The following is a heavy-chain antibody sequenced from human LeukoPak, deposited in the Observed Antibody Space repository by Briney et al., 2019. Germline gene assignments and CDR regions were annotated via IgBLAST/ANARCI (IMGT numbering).Heavy chain of an antibody. D-gene: IGHD2-2*01. CDR3: ARTHCSSTSCFISSYGMDV. J-gene: IGHJ6*04. CDR1: GGTFSSYA. Sequence: ASVKVSCKASGGTFSSYAISWVRQAPGQGLEWMGGIIPIFGTAYYAQKFQGRVTITADKSTSTAYMELSSLRSGDTAVYYCARTHCSSTSCFISSYGMDVWGKGTTVTVSS. CDR2: IIPIFGTA. V-gene: IGHV1-69*06.